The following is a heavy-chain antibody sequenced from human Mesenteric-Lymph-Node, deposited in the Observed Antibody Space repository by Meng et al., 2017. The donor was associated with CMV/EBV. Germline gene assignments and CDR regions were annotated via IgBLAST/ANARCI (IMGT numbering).Heavy chain of an antibody. D-gene: IGHD5-24*01. CDR3: ARDKDGYNFVDY. J-gene: IGHJ4*02. V-gene: IGHV4-30-4*08. Sequence: SETLSLTCTVSGGSISSGDYYWSWIRQPPGKGLEWIGYIYYSGSTYYNPSLKSRLTISVDTSKNQFSLELSSVTAADTAMYYCARDKDGYNFVDYWGQGTLVTVSS. CDR2: IYYSGST. CDR1: GGSISSGDYY.